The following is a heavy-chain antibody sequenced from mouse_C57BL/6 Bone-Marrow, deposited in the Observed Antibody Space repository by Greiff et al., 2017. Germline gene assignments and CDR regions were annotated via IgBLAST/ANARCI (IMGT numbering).Heavy chain of an antibody. J-gene: IGHJ1*03. CDR2: ISDGGSYT. CDR1: GFTFSSYA. V-gene: IGHV5-4*01. CDR3: AREGTTVGSPLYWYFDV. D-gene: IGHD1-1*01. Sequence: EVMLVESGGGLVKPGGSLKLSCAASGFTFSSYAMSWVRQTPEKRLEWVATISDGGSYTYYPDNVKGRFTISRDNAKNNLYLQMSHLKSEDTAMYYCAREGTTVGSPLYWYFDVWGTGTTVTVSS.